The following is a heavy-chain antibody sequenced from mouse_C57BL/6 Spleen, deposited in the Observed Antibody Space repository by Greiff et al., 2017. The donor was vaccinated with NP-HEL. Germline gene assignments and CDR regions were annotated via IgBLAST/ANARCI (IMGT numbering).Heavy chain of an antibody. CDR3: ARKADGYHAFAY. V-gene: IGHV2-2*01. CDR1: GFSLTSYG. Sequence: VQLQQSGPGLVQPSQSLSITCTVSGFSLTSYGVHWVRQSPGKGLEWLGVIWSGGSTDYNAAFISRLSISKDKSKSQVFFKMNSLQADDTAIYYCARKADGYHAFAYWGQGTLVTVSA. D-gene: IGHD2-3*01. J-gene: IGHJ3*01. CDR2: IWSGGST.